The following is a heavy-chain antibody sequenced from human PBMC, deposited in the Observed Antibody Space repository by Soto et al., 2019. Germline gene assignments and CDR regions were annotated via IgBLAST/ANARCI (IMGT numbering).Heavy chain of an antibody. CDR1: GGSFSGYY. V-gene: IGHV4-34*01. CDR2: INHSGST. Sequence: SETLSLTCAVYGGSFSGYYWSWIRQPPGKGLEWIGEINHSGSTNYNPSLKSRVTISVDTSKNQFSLKLSSVTAADTAVYYCARATYVTYYYDSSRGMDVWGQGTTVTVSS. D-gene: IGHD3-22*01. J-gene: IGHJ6*02. CDR3: ARATYVTYYYDSSRGMDV.